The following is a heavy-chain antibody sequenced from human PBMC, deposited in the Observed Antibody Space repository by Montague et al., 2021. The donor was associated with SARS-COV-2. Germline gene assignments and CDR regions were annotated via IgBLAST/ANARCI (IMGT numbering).Heavy chain of an antibody. J-gene: IGHJ3*01. CDR3: ARAQVTIFGVLIMLPAAGVVDV. CDR1: GGSFTGYY. D-gene: IGHD3-3*01. Sequence: SETLSLTCAVYGGSFTGYYCTWIRQPPGKGLELIGEINHSGSSNYNPSLESRVTMSVDTSKNQFSLRLNSVSAADTAVYYCARAQVTIFGVLIMLPAAGVVDVWGQGTTVTVSS. CDR2: INHSGSS. V-gene: IGHV4-34*01.